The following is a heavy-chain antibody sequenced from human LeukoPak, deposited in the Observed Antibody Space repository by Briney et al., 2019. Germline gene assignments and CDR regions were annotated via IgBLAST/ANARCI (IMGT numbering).Heavy chain of an antibody. V-gene: IGHV3-13*05. Sequence: PGGSLRLSCAASGFTVRSYDMHWVRQVAGKGLEWVSAISTASNPHYAASVQGRFTIFRANAENSLYLQMNSLSAKDTAVYYCARELGIEGYWYFDLWGRGTLVTVSS. CDR1: GFTVRSYD. CDR3: ARELGIEGYWYFDL. J-gene: IGHJ2*01. D-gene: IGHD7-27*01. CDR2: ISTASNP.